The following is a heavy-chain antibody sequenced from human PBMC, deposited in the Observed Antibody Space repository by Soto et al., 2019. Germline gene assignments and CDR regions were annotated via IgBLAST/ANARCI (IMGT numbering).Heavy chain of an antibody. V-gene: IGHV4-59*01. CDR2: IHYSGTT. D-gene: IGHD6-13*01. CDR1: GGSMRNYF. Sequence: LSLTCTVSGGSMRNYFWTWIRQPPGKGLEWIGYIHYSGTTSFFPSYNPSLRSRVTISEDTSKNQFSLKLLSVTTADTAVYFCAAGEASSRNLAPYYLDFWGQGTLVTVS. J-gene: IGHJ4*02. CDR3: AAGEASSRNLAPYYLDF.